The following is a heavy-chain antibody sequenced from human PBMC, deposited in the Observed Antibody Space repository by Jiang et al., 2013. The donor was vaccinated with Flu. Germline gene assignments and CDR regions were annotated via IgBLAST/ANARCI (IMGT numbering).Heavy chain of an antibody. CDR2: INPNSGDT. CDR1: GYTFSGYY. V-gene: IGHV1-2*04. J-gene: IGHJ4*02. Sequence: GAEVKKPGASVKVSCKASGYTFSGYYMHWVRQAPGQGLEWMGWINPNSGDTNYAQKFQGWVTMTRDTSISTAYMELSRLRSDDTAVYYCARDMGVGDSSGYFSFDYWGQGTLVTVSS. D-gene: IGHD3-22*01. CDR3: ARDMGVGDSSGYFSFDY.